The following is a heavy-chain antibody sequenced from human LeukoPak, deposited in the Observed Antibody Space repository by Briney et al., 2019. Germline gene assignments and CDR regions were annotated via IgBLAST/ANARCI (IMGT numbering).Heavy chain of an antibody. J-gene: IGHJ3*01. CDR2: LHASEST. CDR3: ASLSSGGGFDV. CDR1: GAYISYYY. Sequence: SETLSLTCTVSGAYISYYYWTWVRQTAAQGLEWIGRLHASESTIYNPSLKSRVTMSLDTSKDQMSLTLTSVTAADSAIYYCASLSSGGGFDVWGQGTVVTVSS. V-gene: IGHV4-4*07. D-gene: IGHD3-22*01.